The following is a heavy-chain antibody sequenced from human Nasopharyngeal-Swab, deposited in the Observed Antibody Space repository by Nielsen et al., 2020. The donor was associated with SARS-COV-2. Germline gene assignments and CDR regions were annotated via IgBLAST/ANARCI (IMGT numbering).Heavy chain of an antibody. J-gene: IGHJ5*02. CDR2: ISWNSGSI. D-gene: IGHD6-13*01. CDR3: AKDTSSSWYVGWFDP. CDR1: GFTFDDYA. V-gene: IGHV3-9*01. Sequence: SLKISCAASGFTFDDYAMHWVRQAPGKGLEWVSGISWNSGSIGYADSVKGRFTISRDNAKNSLYLQMNGLRAEDTALYYCAKDTSSSWYVGWFDPWGQGTRVTVSS.